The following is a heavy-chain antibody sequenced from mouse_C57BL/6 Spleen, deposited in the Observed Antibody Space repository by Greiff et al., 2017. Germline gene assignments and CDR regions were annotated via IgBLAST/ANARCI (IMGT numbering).Heavy chain of an antibody. D-gene: IGHD1-1*01. CDR3: YYCGQGFAY. Sequence: QVPLQQSGAELARPGASVKLSCKASGYTFTSYGISWVKQRTGQGLEWIGEIYPRNGNTYYNEKFKGKATLTADKSSSTAYMELRSLTSEDSAVXFCYYCGQGFAYWGQGTLVTVSA. CDR2: IYPRNGNT. CDR1: GYTFTSYG. V-gene: IGHV1-81*01. J-gene: IGHJ3*01.